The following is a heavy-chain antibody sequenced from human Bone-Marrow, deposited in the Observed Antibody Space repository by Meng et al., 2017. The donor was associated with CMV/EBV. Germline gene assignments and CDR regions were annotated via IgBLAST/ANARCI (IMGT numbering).Heavy chain of an antibody. CDR3: TTEGTLLAYCGGDCSY. CDR2: IKSKTEGGTT. J-gene: IGHJ4*02. CDR1: NFSNAW. D-gene: IGHD2-21*01. Sequence: NFSNAWMSWVRQAPGNGLEWVGRIKSKTEGGTTDYAAPVKGRFTISRDDSKNTLYLQMNSLKTEDTAVYYCTTEGTLLAYCGGDCSYWGQGTLVTVSS. V-gene: IGHV3-15*01.